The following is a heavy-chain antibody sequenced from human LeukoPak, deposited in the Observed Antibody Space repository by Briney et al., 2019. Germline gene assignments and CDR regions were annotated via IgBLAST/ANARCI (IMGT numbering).Heavy chain of an antibody. J-gene: IGHJ4*02. V-gene: IGHV3-48*02. CDR2: ISSSYNTI. Sequence: GGSLRLSCAASGFTFSSCSMNWVRQAPGKGLEWVSYISSSYNTIYYADSVKGRFTISRDNAKNSLYLQMHSLRDEDTAVYYCARMFAATGDYWGQGTLVTVSS. CDR1: GFTFSSCS. CDR3: ARMFAATGDY. D-gene: IGHD6-25*01.